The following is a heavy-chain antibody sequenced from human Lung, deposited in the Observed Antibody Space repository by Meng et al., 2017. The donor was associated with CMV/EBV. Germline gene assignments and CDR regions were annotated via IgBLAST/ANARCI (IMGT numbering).Heavy chain of an antibody. CDR2: IHSTGST. CDR3: ARVADPSVPYYFDF. CDR1: RDSMSSYGYN. V-gene: IGHV4-30-4*01. J-gene: IGHJ4*02. Sequence: SETLSLXCTVSRDSMSSYGYNWSWIRQPPGEGLEWIGYIHSTGSTYYNPSLKGRITISIDTSRNQFSLELTSVTAADTAIYYCARVADPSVPYYFDFGGPGTXVTVSS.